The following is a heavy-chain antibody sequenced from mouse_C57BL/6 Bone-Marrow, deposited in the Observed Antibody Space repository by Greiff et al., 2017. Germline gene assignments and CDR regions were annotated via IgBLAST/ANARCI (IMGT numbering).Heavy chain of an antibody. J-gene: IGHJ1*03. D-gene: IGHD2-5*01. V-gene: IGHV1-55*01. CDR3: ARPYYSNYWYFDV. CDR1: GYTFTSYW. CDR2: IYPGSGST. Sequence: QVQLQQSGAELVKPGASVKMSCKASGYTFTSYWITWVKQRPGQGLEWIGDIYPGSGSTNYNEKFKSKATLTVDTSSSTAYMQLSSLTSEDAAVYYCARPYYSNYWYFDVWGIGTTVTVSS.